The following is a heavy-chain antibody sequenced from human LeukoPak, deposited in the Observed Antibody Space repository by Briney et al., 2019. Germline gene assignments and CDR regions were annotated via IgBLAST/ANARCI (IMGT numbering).Heavy chain of an antibody. V-gene: IGHV4-39*07. CDR2: IYHTGST. D-gene: IGHD3-3*01. Sequence: SETLSLTCTVSGGSISSSSYYWGWIRQSPGRGLEWIGNIYHTGSTSYNPSLESRVTISLDLSKNQFSLRLSSVTAADTALYYCVREGPIRFLEQIDYWGQGTLVTVSS. CDR1: GGSISSSSYY. CDR3: VREGPIRFLEQIDY. J-gene: IGHJ4*02.